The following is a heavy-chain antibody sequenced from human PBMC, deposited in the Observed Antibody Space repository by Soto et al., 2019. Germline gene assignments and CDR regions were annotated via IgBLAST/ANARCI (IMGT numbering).Heavy chain of an antibody. Sequence: PSGTLSLTCTVSGGSISRGCYYWTWVRQHPGKGLEWIGYNYYSGITYYNPSLKSRVTISLDTSKNQFSLKLSSVTAADTAVYYCARGSSIAGLYYGMDVWGQGTTVTVS. D-gene: IGHD6-6*01. CDR1: GGSISRGCYY. CDR2: NYYSGIT. V-gene: IGHV4-31*03. CDR3: ARGSSIAGLYYGMDV. J-gene: IGHJ6*02.